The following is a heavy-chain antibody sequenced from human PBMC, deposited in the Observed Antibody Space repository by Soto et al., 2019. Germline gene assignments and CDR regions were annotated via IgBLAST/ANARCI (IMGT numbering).Heavy chain of an antibody. D-gene: IGHD3-22*01. CDR1: GFTFSRFG. CDR2: ISGGGNPT. V-gene: IGHV3-23*01. CDR3: AKDITYDSSGYDS. J-gene: IGHJ4*02. Sequence: EVQLLESGGGLVQPGGSLRLSCAASGFTFSRFGMSWVRQAPGKGLEWVSGISGGGNPTYYSDSVQGRFTISRDSAKNTLYLQMNSLRTEDTALYYFAKDITYDSSGYDSWGQGTLVTVSS.